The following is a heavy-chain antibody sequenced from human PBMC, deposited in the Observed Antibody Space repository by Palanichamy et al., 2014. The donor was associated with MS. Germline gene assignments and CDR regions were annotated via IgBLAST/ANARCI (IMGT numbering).Heavy chain of an antibody. CDR3: EIAGLQFWSGSNSWFDP. CDR2: VYHSGAT. J-gene: IGHJ5*02. Sequence: GLEWIGYVYHSGATHHNPSFQGRVAISVETSKNQFSLTVTSVTTADTAIILCEIAGLQFWSGSNSWFDPWGQGILVTVSS. D-gene: IGHD3-3*01. V-gene: IGHV4-30-2*04.